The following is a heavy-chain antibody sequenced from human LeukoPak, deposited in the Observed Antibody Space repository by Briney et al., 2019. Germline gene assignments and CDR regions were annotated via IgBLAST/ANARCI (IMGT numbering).Heavy chain of an antibody. J-gene: IGHJ4*02. D-gene: IGHD1/OR15-1a*01. Sequence: QPGGSLRLSCAASGFTLSSYAMSCVRQAPGKGLQSVSAISGSGGSTYYADSVKGRFTISRDNSKNTLYLQMNSLRAEDTAVYYCAKDFKQKYYFDYWGQGTLVTVSS. V-gene: IGHV3-23*01. CDR1: GFTLSSYA. CDR2: ISGSGGST. CDR3: AKDFKQKYYFDY.